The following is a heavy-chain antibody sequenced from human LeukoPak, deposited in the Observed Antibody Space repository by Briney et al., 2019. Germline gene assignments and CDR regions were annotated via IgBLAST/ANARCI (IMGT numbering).Heavy chain of an antibody. D-gene: IGHD3-22*01. V-gene: IGHV3-15*01. Sequence: GGSLRLSCAASGFTFSRYGMNWIRQAPGKGLEWVGRIKSKTDGGTADYAAPVKGRFTISKDVSKNTLFLQMNTLKTEDTAVYYCTTRNYYYDTSGSGRFDYWGQGTLVTVSS. CDR2: IKSKTDGGTA. CDR3: TTRNYYYDTSGSGRFDY. J-gene: IGHJ4*02. CDR1: GFTFSRYG.